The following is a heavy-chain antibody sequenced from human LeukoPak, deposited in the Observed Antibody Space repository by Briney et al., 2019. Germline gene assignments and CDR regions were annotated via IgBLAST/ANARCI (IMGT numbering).Heavy chain of an antibody. CDR2: INPNSGGT. CDR3: ARDPTKYFWSAYNPFDY. J-gene: IGHJ4*02. V-gene: IGHV1-2*02. Sequence: ASVKVSCKASGYTFTSYAMNWVRQAPGQGLEWMGWINPNSGGTNYAQKFQGRVTMTRDTSISTAYMELSRLRSDDTAVYYCARDPTKYFWSAYNPFDYWGQGTLVTVSS. D-gene: IGHD3-3*01. CDR1: GYTFTSYA.